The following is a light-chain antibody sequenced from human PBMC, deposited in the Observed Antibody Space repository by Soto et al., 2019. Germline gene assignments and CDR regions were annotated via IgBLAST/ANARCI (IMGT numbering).Light chain of an antibody. J-gene: IGLJ3*02. V-gene: IGLV7-43*01. CDR3: LLFDGGAWV. Sequence: QAVVTQEPSLTVSPGGTVTLTCASSSGAVTSGYYPNWFQQKPGQAPRILIYSTSNKHSWAPARFSGSLLGGKAALTLSGVQPEDEAEYYCLLFDGGAWVFGGGTKVTVL. CDR1: SGAVTSGYY. CDR2: STS.